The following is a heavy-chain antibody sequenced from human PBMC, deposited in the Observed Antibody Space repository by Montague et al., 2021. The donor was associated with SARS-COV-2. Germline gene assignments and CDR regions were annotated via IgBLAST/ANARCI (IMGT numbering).Heavy chain of an antibody. CDR3: ARGDVVVVAANDYYYGMDV. D-gene: IGHD2-15*01. Sequence: SETLSLTCTVSGGSTSSYYWSWIRQPPGKGLEWIGYIYYSGSTNXNPSLKSRVTISVDTSKNQFSLKLSSVTAADTAVYYCARGDVVVVAANDYYYGMDVWGQGTTVTVSS. J-gene: IGHJ6*02. CDR1: GGSTSSYY. CDR2: IYYSGST. V-gene: IGHV4-59*01.